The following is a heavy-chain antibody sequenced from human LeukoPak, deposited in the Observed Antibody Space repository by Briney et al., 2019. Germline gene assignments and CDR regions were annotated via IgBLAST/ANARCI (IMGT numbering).Heavy chain of an antibody. CDR2: IYYSGST. CDR3: ARAVITIFGVVIIPGAFDI. CDR1: GGSISSYY. V-gene: IGHV4-59*01. J-gene: IGHJ3*02. Sequence: PSETLSLTCTVSGGSISSYYWSWIRQPPGKGLEWIGYIYYSGSTNYNPSLKSRVTISVDTSKNQFSLKLSSVTAADTAVYYCARAVITIFGVVIIPGAFDIWGQGTMVTVSS. D-gene: IGHD3-3*01.